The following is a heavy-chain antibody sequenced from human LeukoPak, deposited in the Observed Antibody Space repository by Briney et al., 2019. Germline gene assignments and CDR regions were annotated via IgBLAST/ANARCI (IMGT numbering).Heavy chain of an antibody. V-gene: IGHV3-21*01. Sequence: GVLRLSCAASGFTFSSYSMNWVRQAPGKGLECVSSVSSSSSYIYYANSVKGRFTISRDNAKTSLYLQMNSLGVEDTAVYYCARWDRFHGVWGQGTLVTVSS. J-gene: IGHJ4*02. CDR1: GFTFSSYS. CDR2: VSSSSSYI. CDR3: ARWDRFHGV. D-gene: IGHD1-14*01.